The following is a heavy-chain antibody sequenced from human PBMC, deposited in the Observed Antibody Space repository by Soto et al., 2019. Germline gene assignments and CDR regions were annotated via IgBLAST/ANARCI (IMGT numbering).Heavy chain of an antibody. J-gene: IGHJ4*02. V-gene: IGHV3-30-3*01. Sequence: VQLVESGGGLVQPGGSLRLSCAASGFTFSSYAMHWVRQAPGKGLEWVAVISYDGSNKYYADSVKGRFTISRDNSKNTLYLQMNSLRAEDTAVYYCARDGDYWGQGTLVTVSS. CDR2: ISYDGSNK. CDR3: ARDGDY. CDR1: GFTFSSYA.